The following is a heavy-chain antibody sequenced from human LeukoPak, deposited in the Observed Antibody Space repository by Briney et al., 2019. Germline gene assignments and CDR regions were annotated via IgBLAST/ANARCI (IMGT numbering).Heavy chain of an antibody. CDR1: GGSISSYY. CDR3: ARHRPRIRLINYYAPRGWFDP. CDR2: INHSGST. Sequence: PSETLSLICTVSGGSISSYYWSWIRQPPGKGLEWIGEINHSGSTNYNPSLKSRVTISVDTSKNQFSLKLSSVTAADTAVYYCARHRPRIRLINYYAPRGWFDPWGQGTLVTVSS. D-gene: IGHD3-10*01. V-gene: IGHV4-34*01. J-gene: IGHJ5*02.